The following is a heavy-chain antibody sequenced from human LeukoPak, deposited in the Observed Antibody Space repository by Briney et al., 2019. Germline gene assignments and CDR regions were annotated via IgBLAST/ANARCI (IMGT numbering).Heavy chain of an antibody. CDR1: GFTFSRYN. Sequence: PGGSLRLSCAASGFTFSRYNMSWVRQAPGKGLEWVSSISSSSSYIYYGDSMKGRFTISRDNAKNSLYLQMNSLRADDTAVYYCARDGSSIATDFDYWGQGTLVTVSS. CDR3: ARDGSSIATDFDY. D-gene: IGHD3-10*01. CDR2: ISSSSSYI. V-gene: IGHV3-21*01. J-gene: IGHJ4*02.